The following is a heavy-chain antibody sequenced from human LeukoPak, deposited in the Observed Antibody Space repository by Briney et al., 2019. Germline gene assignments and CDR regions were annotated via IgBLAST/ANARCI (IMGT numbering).Heavy chain of an antibody. CDR2: VNPSGGST. V-gene: IGHV1-46*01. D-gene: IGHD3-3*02. J-gene: IGHJ4*02. Sequence: ASVKVSGKTSGYSFTNFYIHWVRQAPGQGLEWMGMVNPSGGSTISAQKFQDRVNMTTDTSTRTVYMEMTGLTSDDTGIYYCARDAFWGQGTQVTVSS. CDR3: ARDAF. CDR1: GYSFTNFY.